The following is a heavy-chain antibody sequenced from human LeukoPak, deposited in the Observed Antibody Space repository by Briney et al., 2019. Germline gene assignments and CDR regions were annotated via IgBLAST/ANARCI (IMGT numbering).Heavy chain of an antibody. Sequence: GGSLRLSCAASGFTFSSYSMNWVRQAPGKGLEWVSYISSSSSTIYYADSVKGRFTISRDNAKNSLYLQMNSLRAEDTAVYYCARDLGSSWYQGAFDIWGQGTMVTVSS. CDR2: ISSSSSTI. D-gene: IGHD6-13*01. CDR1: GFTFSSYS. V-gene: IGHV3-48*01. CDR3: ARDLGSSWYQGAFDI. J-gene: IGHJ3*02.